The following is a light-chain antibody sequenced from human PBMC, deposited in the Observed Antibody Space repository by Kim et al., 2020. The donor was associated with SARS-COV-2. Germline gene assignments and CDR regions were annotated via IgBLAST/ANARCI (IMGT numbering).Light chain of an antibody. Sequence: GTRVTISCSGSSSNIGSKYVYWYKQLPGTAPKLLIYRNNQRPSGVPDRFSGSKSGTSASLAISGLRSEDEADYYCAAWDDSLSGRVFGGGTQLTVL. CDR1: SSNIGSKY. V-gene: IGLV1-47*01. CDR3: AAWDDSLSGRV. J-gene: IGLJ3*02. CDR2: RNN.